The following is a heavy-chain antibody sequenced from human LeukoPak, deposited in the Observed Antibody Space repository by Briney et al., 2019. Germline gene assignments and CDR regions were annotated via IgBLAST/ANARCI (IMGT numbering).Heavy chain of an antibody. V-gene: IGHV3-23*01. D-gene: IGHD1-14*01. CDR3: AKLGISDGIDY. J-gene: IGHJ4*02. CDR1: GFTFSSHA. Sequence: PGGSLRLSCAASGFTFSSHAMTWVRHAPGKGLEWGSSITGSGGSTFYAASVKGRFTISRDNSKNTLYLQMNSLRAKDTAVYYCAKLGISDGIDYWGQGTLVTVSS. CDR2: ITGSGGST.